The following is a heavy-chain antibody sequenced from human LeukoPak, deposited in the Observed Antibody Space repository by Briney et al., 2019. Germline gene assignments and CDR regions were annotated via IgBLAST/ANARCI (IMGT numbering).Heavy chain of an antibody. V-gene: IGHV1-2*02. CDR3: ARGTPEGITMIVVDPMVYFDY. Sequence: ASVKVSCKASGYTFTGYYMHWVRQAPGQGLEWMGWINPNSGGTNYAQKFQGRVTMTRDTSISTAYMELSRLRSDDTAVYYCARGTPEGITMIVVDPMVYFDYWGQGTLVTVSS. CDR1: GYTFTGYY. CDR2: INPNSGGT. J-gene: IGHJ4*02. D-gene: IGHD3-22*01.